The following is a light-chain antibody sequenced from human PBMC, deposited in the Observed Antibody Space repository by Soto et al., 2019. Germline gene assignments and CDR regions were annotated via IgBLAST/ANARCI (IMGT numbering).Light chain of an antibody. CDR3: SSYAGSNNLRV. V-gene: IGLV2-8*01. J-gene: IGLJ1*01. CDR2: EVS. CDR1: SSDGDGCNY. Sequence: QPVLTQPASASLSPRQKVTISCTGTSSDGDGCNYLPWYQQHPGKPPKLMIYEVSKRPSGVPDRFSGSKSGNTASLTVSGLQAEDEADYYCSSYAGSNNLRVFGTGAKVTVL.